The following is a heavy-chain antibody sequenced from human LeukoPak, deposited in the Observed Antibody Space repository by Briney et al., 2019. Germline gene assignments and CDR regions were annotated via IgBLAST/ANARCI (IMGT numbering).Heavy chain of an antibody. D-gene: IGHD3-9*01. CDR1: GDSVSSYY. CDR3: ARKRSFDL. J-gene: IGHJ4*02. CDR2: IYYSESA. Sequence: SETLSLTCTVSGDSVSSYYWSWIRQPPGKRLEWIGCIYYSESATYNPSLKSRVTISLDASKNQFFLKLSSVTAADTAVYYCARKRSFDLWGQGTLVTVSS. V-gene: IGHV4-59*02.